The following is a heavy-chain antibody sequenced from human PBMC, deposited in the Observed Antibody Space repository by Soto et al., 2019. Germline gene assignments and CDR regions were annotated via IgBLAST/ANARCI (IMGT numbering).Heavy chain of an antibody. CDR1: GITFSSYW. CDR3: AREACSGGNCFYFGPDY. V-gene: IGHV3-74*01. Sequence: EVQLVESGGGLGQPGGSLRLSCAASGITFSSYWMHWVRKAPGKGLVWVSRIKSDGSSTSYADSVKGRFTISRDNAKNTLYLQMNSLRAEDTAVYYCAREACSGGNCFYFGPDYWGQGTLATVSS. CDR2: IKSDGSST. J-gene: IGHJ4*02. D-gene: IGHD2-15*01.